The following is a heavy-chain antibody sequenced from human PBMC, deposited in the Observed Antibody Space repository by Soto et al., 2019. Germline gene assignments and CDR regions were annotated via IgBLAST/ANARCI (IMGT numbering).Heavy chain of an antibody. J-gene: IGHJ4*02. V-gene: IGHV3-23*01. CDR1: GFTFSSYA. Sequence: GGSLRLSCAASGFTFSSYAMSWVRQAPGKGLEWVSAISGSGGSTYYADSVKGRFTISRDNSKNTLYLQMNSLRAEDTAVYYSAKDSGGGQQLATNDFDYWGQGTLVTVSS. CDR3: AKDSGGGQQLATNDFDY. D-gene: IGHD6-13*01. CDR2: ISGSGGST.